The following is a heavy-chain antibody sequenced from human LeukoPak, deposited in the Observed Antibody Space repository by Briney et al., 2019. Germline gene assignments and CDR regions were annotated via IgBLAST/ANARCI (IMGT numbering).Heavy chain of an antibody. V-gene: IGHV3-20*04. D-gene: IGHD4-17*01. CDR1: GFMFDDYG. J-gene: IGHJ4*02. CDR3: ARSQSDYGDADY. Sequence: PGGSLRLFCASSGFMFDDYGMSWVRQDPGKGLEWVSGINWNGGSSGYADSVKGRFTISRDNAKNSRYLQMNSLRAEDTALYYCARSQSDYGDADYWGQGTLVTVSS. CDR2: INWNGGSS.